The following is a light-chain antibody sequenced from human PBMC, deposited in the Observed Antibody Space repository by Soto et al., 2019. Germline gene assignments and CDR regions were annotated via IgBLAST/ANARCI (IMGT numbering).Light chain of an antibody. CDR3: QQYNSYPWT. V-gene: IGKV1-5*01. CDR1: QSISGW. J-gene: IGKJ1*01. CDR2: DAS. Sequence: DIQMTQSPSTLTASVGDRVTITCRASQSISGWLAWYQQKPGKDPELLIFDASSLESGVPSRFSGSRSGTEFTLTISSLQPNHFATYYCQQYNSYPWTFGQGPKVEIK.